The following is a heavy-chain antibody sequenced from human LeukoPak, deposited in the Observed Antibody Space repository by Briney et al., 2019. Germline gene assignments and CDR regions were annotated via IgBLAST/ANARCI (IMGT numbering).Heavy chain of an antibody. CDR2: AYYNGRA. V-gene: IGHV4-59*01. D-gene: IGHD5/OR15-5a*01. Sequence: SETLSLTCTVSGGSITSNYWSWIRQPPGKGLEWIGYAYYNGRASYNPSLKSRLTISVDTSKNQFSLNLSSVTAADTAVYYCAREVSPSDHYYYYGVDVWGRGTTVTVSS. J-gene: IGHJ6*02. CDR3: AREVSPSDHYYYYGVDV. CDR1: GGSITSNY.